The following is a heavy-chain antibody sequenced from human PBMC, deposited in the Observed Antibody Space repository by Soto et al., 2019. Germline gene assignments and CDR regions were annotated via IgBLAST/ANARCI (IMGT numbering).Heavy chain of an antibody. Sequence: EVQLLDSGGGLVQPGGALRLSCSASGFIFSSSAMNWVRQAPGKGLEWVSAISGSGGSIYYADSVKGRFTISRDNSKTTPYLQMDSLRAEDTAVYYCAKGGGDSVRYGMDVWGQGTTVTVSS. D-gene: IGHD2-21*02. V-gene: IGHV3-23*01. CDR1: GFIFSSSA. CDR3: AKGGGDSVRYGMDV. CDR2: ISGSGGSI. J-gene: IGHJ6*02.